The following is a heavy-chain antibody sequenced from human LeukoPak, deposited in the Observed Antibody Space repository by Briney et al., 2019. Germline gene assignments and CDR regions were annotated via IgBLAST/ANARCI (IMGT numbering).Heavy chain of an antibody. Sequence: PGGSLRLSCAASGFTFSSYGMHWVRQASGKGLEWVAVISYDGSNKYYADSVKGRFTVSRDNAKNTLYLQVNNLRAEDTAVYYCARGPNSNWSGLDFWGQGTLLTVSS. J-gene: IGHJ4*02. V-gene: IGHV3-30*03. CDR1: GFTFSSYG. CDR2: ISYDGSNK. D-gene: IGHD6-6*01. CDR3: ARGPNSNWSGLDF.